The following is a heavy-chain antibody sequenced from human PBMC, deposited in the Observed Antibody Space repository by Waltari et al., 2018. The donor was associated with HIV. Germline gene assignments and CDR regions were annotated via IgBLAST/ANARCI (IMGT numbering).Heavy chain of an antibody. J-gene: IGHJ1*01. CDR3: AKRVLYSSSEAYFQH. V-gene: IGHV3-23*04. D-gene: IGHD6-6*01. Sequence: DVQLVESGGGSVQPGGSLRLSCSDSGFPVSKYAMGWVRQAPGKGLEWVSSITVTDGTTYYADSVKGRFTISRDNSKTTLYLQMNSLRVDDTAVYFCAKRVLYSSSEAYFQHWGQGTLVTVSS. CDR2: ITVTDGTT. CDR1: GFPVSKYA.